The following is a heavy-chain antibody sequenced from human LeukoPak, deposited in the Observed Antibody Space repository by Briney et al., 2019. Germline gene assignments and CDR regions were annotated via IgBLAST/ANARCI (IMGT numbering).Heavy chain of an antibody. V-gene: IGHV3-23*01. CDR1: GFTFSSYA. CDR3: ARSGRITMIVVVRLIDY. CDR2: ISGSGGST. D-gene: IGHD3-22*01. Sequence: GGSLRLSCAASGFTFSSYAMSWVRQAPGKGLEWVSAISGSGGSTYYADSVKGRFTISRDNSKNTLYLQVNSLRAEDTAVYYCARSGRITMIVVVRLIDYWGQGTLVTVSS. J-gene: IGHJ4*02.